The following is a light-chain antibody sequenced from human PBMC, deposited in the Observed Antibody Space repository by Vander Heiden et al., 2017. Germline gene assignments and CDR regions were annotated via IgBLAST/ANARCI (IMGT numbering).Light chain of an antibody. J-gene: IGKJ1*01. CDR1: QSVSSN. CDR2: GAS. CDR3: QQDNNWPRT. Sequence: EIVMTQSPATLSVSPGERATLSCRPSQSVSSNLAWYQQKPGQAPRLPIYGASTRATAIPARFSGRASGTEFTLTISSLQSEDIAVYYCQQDNNWPRTFGQGTKVEIK. V-gene: IGKV3-15*01.